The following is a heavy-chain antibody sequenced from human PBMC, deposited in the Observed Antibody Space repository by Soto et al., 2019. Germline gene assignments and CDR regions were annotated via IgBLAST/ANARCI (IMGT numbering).Heavy chain of an antibody. CDR2: IYYNGAT. J-gene: IGHJ3*02. V-gene: IGHV4-59*01. CDR3: ARNDAACDI. Sequence: WTWIRQSPGKGLEWVGYIYYNGATSYHPSLKSRVTISRDTSKNQFSLKLTSVTAADTAVYYCARNDAACDIWGQGTMVSVSS.